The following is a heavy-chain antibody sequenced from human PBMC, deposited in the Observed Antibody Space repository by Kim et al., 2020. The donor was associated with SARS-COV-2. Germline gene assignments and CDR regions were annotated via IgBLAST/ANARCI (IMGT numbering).Heavy chain of an antibody. D-gene: IGHD3-16*01. CDR3: ARGGSYYYYGMDV. V-gene: IGHV3-53*01. J-gene: IGHJ6*02. Sequence: DAASVKGRFTISRDNSKNTLDLQMNSRRAEDTAVYYCARGGSYYYYGMDVWGQGTTVTVSS.